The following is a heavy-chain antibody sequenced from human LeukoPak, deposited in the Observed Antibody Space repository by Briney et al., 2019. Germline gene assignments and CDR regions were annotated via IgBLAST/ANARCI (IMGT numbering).Heavy chain of an antibody. Sequence: GGSLRLSCAASGFIFSDYWMNWVRQAPGKGLEWVANIKQDGSEKYYVDSVKGRFTISRDNAKNSLYLQMNSLRAEDTAVYYCARLWFGELYPYFDYWGQGTLVTVSS. CDR2: IKQDGSEK. CDR3: ARLWFGELYPYFDY. D-gene: IGHD3-10*01. V-gene: IGHV3-7*05. J-gene: IGHJ4*02. CDR1: GFIFSDYW.